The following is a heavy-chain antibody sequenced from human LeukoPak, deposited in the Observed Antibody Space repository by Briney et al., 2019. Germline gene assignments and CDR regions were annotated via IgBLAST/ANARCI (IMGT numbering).Heavy chain of an antibody. Sequence: GGSLRLSCAASGFTFSICAMNWVRQAPGKGLEWVSAISGSGGSTYYADSVKGRFTISRDNSKNMLYLQMNSLRAEDTAVYYGAKARREYGEHSGYYCDYSGQGTLV. CDR3: AKARREYGEHSGYYCDY. CDR2: ISGSGGST. CDR1: GFTFSICA. V-gene: IGHV3-23*01. J-gene: IGHJ4*02. D-gene: IGHD3-22*01.